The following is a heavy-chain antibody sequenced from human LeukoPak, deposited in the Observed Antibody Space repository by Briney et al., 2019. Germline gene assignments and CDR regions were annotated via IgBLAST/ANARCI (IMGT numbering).Heavy chain of an antibody. D-gene: IGHD6-19*01. Sequence: GGSLILSCAASGFTFDDYGMSWVRQAPGKGLEWVAGINWNGGSTGYADSVKGRFTISRDNAKNSLYLQMNSLRAEDTALYYCARGAVAGTLDYFQHWGQGTLVTVSS. V-gene: IGHV3-20*04. CDR1: GFTFDDYG. CDR2: INWNGGST. J-gene: IGHJ1*01. CDR3: ARGAVAGTLDYFQH.